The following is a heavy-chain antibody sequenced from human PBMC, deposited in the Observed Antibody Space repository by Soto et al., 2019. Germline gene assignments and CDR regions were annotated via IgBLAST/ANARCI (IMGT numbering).Heavy chain of an antibody. CDR1: GGTFSNDY. J-gene: IGHJ4*02. V-gene: IGHV1-46*03. D-gene: IGHD2-21*02. CDR2: INPSGGHT. Sequence: ASVKGACKASGGTFSNDYIHWVRQAPGQGLEWMGTINPSGGHTTYAQKFLGRVTMTRDTSTSTLYMEVTSLRSEDTAVYYCARGGHVVVVTAAFDYWGQGTLVTVSS. CDR3: ARGGHVVVVTAAFDY.